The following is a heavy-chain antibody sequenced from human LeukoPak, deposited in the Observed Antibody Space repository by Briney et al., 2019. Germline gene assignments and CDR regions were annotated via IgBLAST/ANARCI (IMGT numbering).Heavy chain of an antibody. CDR3: ARDTPPAVVALYCGGDCYPNWYFDL. CDR2: IYYSGST. Sequence: PSETLSLTCTVSGGSISSSSYYWGWIRQPPGKGLEWIGSIYYSGSTYYNPSLKSRVTISVDTSKNQFSLKLSSVTAADTAVYYCARDTPPAVVALYCGGDCYPNWYFDLWGRGTLVTVSS. CDR1: GGSISSSSYY. D-gene: IGHD2-21*01. V-gene: IGHV4-39*07. J-gene: IGHJ2*01.